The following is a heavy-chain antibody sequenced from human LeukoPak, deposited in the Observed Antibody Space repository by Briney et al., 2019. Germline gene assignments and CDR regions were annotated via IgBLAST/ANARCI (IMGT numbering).Heavy chain of an antibody. D-gene: IGHD6-6*01. CDR3: AREGDSSSYFDY. V-gene: IGHV4-61*02. CDR2: IYTSGST. Sequence: KPSQTLSLTCTVSGGSISSGSYYWSWIRQPVGKGLEWIGRIYTSGSTNYNPSLKSRVTISVDTSKNQFSLKLSSVTAADAAVYYCAREGDSSSYFDYWGQGTLVTVSS. J-gene: IGHJ4*02. CDR1: GGSISSGSYY.